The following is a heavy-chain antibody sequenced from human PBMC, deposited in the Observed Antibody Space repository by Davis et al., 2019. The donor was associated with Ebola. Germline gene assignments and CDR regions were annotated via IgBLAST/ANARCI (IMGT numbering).Heavy chain of an antibody. D-gene: IGHD6-13*01. Sequence: GGSLRLSCAASGLIVSANYMSWVRQAPGKGLEWVSVLYRDGRTYYADSVKGRFTISRDNAKNSLYLQVNSLRAEDTAVYYCARYSSAWYATSYYFDYWGQGTLVTVSS. CDR1: GLIVSANY. V-gene: IGHV3-53*01. J-gene: IGHJ4*02. CDR2: LYRDGRT. CDR3: ARYSSAWYATSYYFDY.